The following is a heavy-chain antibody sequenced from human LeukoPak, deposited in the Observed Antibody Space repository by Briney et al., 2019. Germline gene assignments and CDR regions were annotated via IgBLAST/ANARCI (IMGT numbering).Heavy chain of an antibody. Sequence: GGSLRLSCAASGFTFSSYAMSWVRQAPGKGLEWVSAISGSGGSTYYADSVKGRFTISRDNAKNSLYLQMNSLRAEDTAVYYCARDKTLVVPAAIPHYYYYGMDVWGQGTTVTVSS. D-gene: IGHD2-2*02. CDR3: ARDKTLVVPAAIPHYYYYGMDV. CDR1: GFTFSSYA. J-gene: IGHJ6*02. CDR2: ISGSGGST. V-gene: IGHV3-23*01.